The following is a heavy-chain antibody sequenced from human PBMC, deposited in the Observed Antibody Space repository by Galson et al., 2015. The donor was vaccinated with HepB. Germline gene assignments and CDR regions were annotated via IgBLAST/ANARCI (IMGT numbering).Heavy chain of an antibody. J-gene: IGHJ3*02. CDR1: GYTFTDFY. V-gene: IGHV1-2*02. D-gene: IGHD1-26*01. CDR3: AAELSVGPTYLKGSHI. Sequence: SVKVSCKASGYTFTDFYMHWVRQAPGQGLDWVGGINPSSGNPKYIQKFQGRVTVTRDTSISTAYMELSGLRSDDTALYYCAAELSVGPTYLKGSHIWGQGIMITVSS. CDR2: INPSSGNP.